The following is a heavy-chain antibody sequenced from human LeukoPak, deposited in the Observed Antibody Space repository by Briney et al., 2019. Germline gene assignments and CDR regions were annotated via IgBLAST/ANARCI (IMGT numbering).Heavy chain of an antibody. CDR1: GGTFSSYA. CDR3: AKSVVGATPIRNWFDP. CDR2: IIPIFGTA. Sequence: ASVKVSCKASGGTFSSYAISWVRQAPGQGLEWMGRIIPIFGTANYAQKFQGRVTITTDESTSTAYMELSRLRSDDTAVYYCAKSVVGATPIRNWFDPWGQGTLVTVSS. J-gene: IGHJ5*02. V-gene: IGHV1-69*05. D-gene: IGHD1-26*01.